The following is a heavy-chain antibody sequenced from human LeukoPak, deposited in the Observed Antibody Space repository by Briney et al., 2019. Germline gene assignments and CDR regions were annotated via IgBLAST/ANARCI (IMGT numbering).Heavy chain of an antibody. CDR1: GFTFSSYS. CDR3: ARATNYYYDSSGYAPDFDY. J-gene: IGHJ4*02. Sequence: GGSLRLSCAASGFTFSSYSVHWVRRDPGKGLEWVALTSYDGSNKYHADSVKGRFTISRDNSKNTLYLQMNSLRAEDTAVYYCARATNYYYDSSGYAPDFDYWGQGTLVTAS. CDR2: TSYDGSNK. D-gene: IGHD3-22*01. V-gene: IGHV3-30*04.